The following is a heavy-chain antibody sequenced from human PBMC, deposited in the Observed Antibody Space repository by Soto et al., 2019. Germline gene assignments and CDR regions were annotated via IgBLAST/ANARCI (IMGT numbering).Heavy chain of an antibody. D-gene: IGHD3-3*01. CDR1: GFTFSDST. V-gene: IGHV3-73*01. Sequence: DVQLVESGGGLVQPGGSLKLSCVVSGFTFSDSTIHWVRQASGKGLEWVGRIRSKANAYATVEAASVRGRFTISRDDSMNTAYLQMNSLKTEDTAVYFCDRQWLLWGPFDYWGQGAPVTVSS. J-gene: IGHJ4*02. CDR2: IRSKANAYAT. CDR3: DRQWLLWGPFDY.